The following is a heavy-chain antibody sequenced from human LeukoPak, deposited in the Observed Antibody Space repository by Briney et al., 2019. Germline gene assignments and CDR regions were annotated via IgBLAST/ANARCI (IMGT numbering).Heavy chain of an antibody. CDR3: ARDPNPYSSSWYLTTAPFDY. Sequence: SETLSLTCTVSGGSISSSPYYWGWIRQPPGKGLEWIGSIYYSGTTHYNPSLESRVTISVDTSKNQFSLKLASVTAADTAVYYCARDPNPYSSSWYLTTAPFDYWGQGTLVTVSS. CDR2: IYYSGTT. D-gene: IGHD6-13*01. J-gene: IGHJ4*02. V-gene: IGHV4-39*07. CDR1: GGSISSSPYY.